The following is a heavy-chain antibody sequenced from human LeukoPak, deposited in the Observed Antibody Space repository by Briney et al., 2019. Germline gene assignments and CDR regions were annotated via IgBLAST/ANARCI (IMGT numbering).Heavy chain of an antibody. Sequence: SETLSLTCTVSGGSIXSSXXYXGXIXQPXXKXLXXIGSXXXXXXXXSNPSLKTRVTISVDTSTDRFSLKLSSGTAADTAVYYCARVYYDFWSGSLGELRRHYYFDYWGQGTLVTVSS. CDR1: GGSIXSSXXY. V-gene: IGHV4-39*01. CDR3: ARVYYDFWSGSLGELRRHYYFDY. CDR2: XXXXXXX. D-gene: IGHD3-3*01. J-gene: IGHJ4*02.